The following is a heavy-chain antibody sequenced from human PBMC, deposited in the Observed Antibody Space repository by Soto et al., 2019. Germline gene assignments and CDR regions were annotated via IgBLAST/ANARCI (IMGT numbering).Heavy chain of an antibody. Sequence: GRSLRLSCSASGFTFGSYGMHWVRQAPGEGLEYVSAIRSNGSSTYYADSVKGRFTISRDNSKKTLYRQMSSLRAEETAVYYCVKDPASSSWFYGMDVWGQGTTVTVSS. V-gene: IGHV3-64D*06. CDR1: GFTFGSYG. D-gene: IGHD6-13*01. J-gene: IGHJ6*02. CDR2: IRSNGSST. CDR3: VKDPASSSWFYGMDV.